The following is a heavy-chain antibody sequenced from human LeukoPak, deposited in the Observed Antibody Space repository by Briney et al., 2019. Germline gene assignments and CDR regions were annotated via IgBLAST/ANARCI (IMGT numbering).Heavy chain of an antibody. Sequence: GGSLRLSCAVSGFTFSSYWMSWVRQAPGKGLEWVANIKQDGSEKYYVDSVKGRFTISRDNAKNSLYLQMNSLRAEDTAVYYCARGYSVDYWGQGTLVTVSS. CDR1: GFTFSSYW. CDR3: ARGYSVDY. CDR2: IKQDGSEK. D-gene: IGHD1-26*01. V-gene: IGHV3-7*01. J-gene: IGHJ4*02.